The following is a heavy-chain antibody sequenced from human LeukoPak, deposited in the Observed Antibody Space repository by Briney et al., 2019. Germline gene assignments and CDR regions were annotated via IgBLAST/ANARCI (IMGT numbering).Heavy chain of an antibody. CDR2: ISYDGSNK. J-gene: IGHJ4*02. CDR3: ARGTGGFDY. D-gene: IGHD7-27*01. V-gene: IGHV3-30*03. CDR1: GFTFSSYG. Sequence: GGSLRLSCAASGFTFSSYGMHWVRQAPGKGLEWVAVISYDGSNKYYADSVKGRFTISRDNAKNSLYLQMNSLRDEDTAVYYCARGTGGFDYWGQGTLVTVSS.